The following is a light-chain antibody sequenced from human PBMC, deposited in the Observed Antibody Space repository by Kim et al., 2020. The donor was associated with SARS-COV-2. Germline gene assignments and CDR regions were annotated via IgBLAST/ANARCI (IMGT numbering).Light chain of an antibody. CDR2: VIT. CDR1: SGDIGIYNY. Sequence: GQHDTSACTEPSGDIGIYNYAAWSQMHADEAPKTMIYVITERPSGVPDRFSGSKSGNTTFLTISGLQAEDEANYYGSSYAGSSSLLFDRGTRMTVL. J-gene: IGLJ3*02. V-gene: IGLV2-11*01. CDR3: SSYAGSSSLL.